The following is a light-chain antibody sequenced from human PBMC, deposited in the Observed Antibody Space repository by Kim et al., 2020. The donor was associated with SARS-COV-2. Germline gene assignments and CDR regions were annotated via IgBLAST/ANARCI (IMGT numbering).Light chain of an antibody. J-gene: IGKJ1*01. CDR1: QSIHKW. V-gene: IGKV1-5*01. CDR2: DAS. CDR3: QQYNSSLRT. Sequence: ASVGDRVTITCRASQSIHKWLAWYQQKPGTAPKLLIYDASDLEDGVPSRFNGNGSGTEFSLTIGSLQPDDFATYYCQQYNSSLRTFGQGTKVDIK.